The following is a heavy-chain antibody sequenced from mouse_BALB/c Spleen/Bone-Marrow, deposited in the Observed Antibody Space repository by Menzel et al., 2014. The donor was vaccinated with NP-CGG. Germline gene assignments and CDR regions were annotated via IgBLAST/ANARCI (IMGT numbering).Heavy chain of an antibody. CDR1: GFNIKDTY. Sequence: VQLQQPGAELVKPGASVKLSCTASGFNIKDTYMHWVKQRPEQGLEWIGRIDPANGNTKYDPKFQGKATITADTSSNTQYLRLGSQKSDDGGVCYCARRNKFAYWGQGTLVTVSA. CDR2: IDPANGNT. J-gene: IGHJ3*01. CDR3: ARRNKFAY. V-gene: IGHV14-3*02.